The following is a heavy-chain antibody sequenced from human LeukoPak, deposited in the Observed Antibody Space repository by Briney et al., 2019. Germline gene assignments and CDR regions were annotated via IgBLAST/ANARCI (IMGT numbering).Heavy chain of an antibody. Sequence: SETLSLTCTVSGGSISSSSYYWGWIRQPPGKGLEWIGSIYYSGSPYYNPSLQSRVTISVDTSKIQFSLKLSSVTAAGTAVYYCARRSRYIEVAGPDYWGQGTLVTVSS. CDR3: ARRSRYIEVAGPDY. V-gene: IGHV4-39*01. CDR2: IYYSGSP. D-gene: IGHD6-19*01. J-gene: IGHJ4*02. CDR1: GGSISSSSYY.